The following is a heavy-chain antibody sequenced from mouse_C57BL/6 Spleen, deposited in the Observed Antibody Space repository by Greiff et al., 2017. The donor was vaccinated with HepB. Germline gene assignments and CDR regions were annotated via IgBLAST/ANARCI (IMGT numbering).Heavy chain of an antibody. Sequence: EVKLMESGGDLVKPGGSLKLSCAASGFTFSSYGMSWVRQTPDKRLEWVATISSGGSYTYYPDSVKGRFTISRDNAKNTLYLQMSSLKSEDTAMYYCARQGDRAWFAYWGQGTLVTVSA. CDR3: ARQGDRAWFAY. J-gene: IGHJ3*01. CDR1: GFTFSSYG. D-gene: IGHD3-3*01. CDR2: ISSGGSYT. V-gene: IGHV5-6*01.